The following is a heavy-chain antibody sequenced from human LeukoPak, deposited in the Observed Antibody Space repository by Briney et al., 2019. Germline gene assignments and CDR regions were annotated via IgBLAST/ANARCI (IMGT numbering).Heavy chain of an antibody. D-gene: IGHD6-13*01. CDR2: IRYDGSNK. CDR1: GFTFSSYG. J-gene: IGHJ4*02. CDR3: VKDLTRSSPFDY. V-gene: IGHV3-30*02. Sequence: GGSVRLSCAASGFTFSSYGMHWVRQAPGKGLEWVAFIRYDGSNKYYADSVKGRFTISRDNSKNTLYLQMNSLRAEDTAVYYCVKDLTRSSPFDYWGQGTLVTVSS.